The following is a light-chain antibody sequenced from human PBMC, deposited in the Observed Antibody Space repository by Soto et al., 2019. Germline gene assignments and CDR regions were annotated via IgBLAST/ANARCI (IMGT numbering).Light chain of an antibody. CDR1: QSIDTY. J-gene: IGKJ2*01. V-gene: IGKV1-39*01. CDR2: AAS. CDR3: QQSHSPPYT. Sequence: DIQMTQSPSSLSASFGDRVTLTCRASQSIDTYLNWYQQKPGTAPKLLMYAASTLHSGVPSRFSGSGSGTDFTLTISRLQREDFATYFCQQSHSPPYTFGQGTKLEI.